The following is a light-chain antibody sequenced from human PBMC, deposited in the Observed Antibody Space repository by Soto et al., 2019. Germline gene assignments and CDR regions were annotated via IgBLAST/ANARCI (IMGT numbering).Light chain of an antibody. CDR2: DVT. V-gene: IGLV2-8*01. Sequence: QSVLTQPPSASGSPGRSVTISCTGTSSDVGGYDYVSWFQQHPGKATKLIIYDVTKRPSGVPDRFSASKSGNTASLTVSGLQAEDEADYYCSSFVAGNNYWVFGGGTKLTVL. CDR3: SSFVAGNNYWV. CDR1: SSDVGGYDY. J-gene: IGLJ3*02.